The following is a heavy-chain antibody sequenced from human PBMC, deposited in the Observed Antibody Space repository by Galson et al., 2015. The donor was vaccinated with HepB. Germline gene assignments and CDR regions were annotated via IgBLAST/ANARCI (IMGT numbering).Heavy chain of an antibody. V-gene: IGHV3-30*04. J-gene: IGHJ6*03. CDR3: ARDGPERQDITNLYYYYYLDV. CDR1: GFTFRNYA. Sequence: SLRLSCAVSGFTFRNYAMHWVRQAPGEGLEWVADISYDGGNTNYADSVRGRFTISRDNSRNSLSLQMNRLRVEDTAVYYCARDGPERQDITNLYYYYYLDVWGKGTTVTVSS. CDR2: ISYDGGNT. D-gene: IGHD1-1*01.